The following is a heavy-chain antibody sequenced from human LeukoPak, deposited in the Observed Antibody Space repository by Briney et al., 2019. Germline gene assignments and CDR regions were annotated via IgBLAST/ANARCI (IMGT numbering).Heavy chain of an antibody. Sequence: ASVKVSFKSAGYTFTSYGISWVRQAPGQGLEGMGWINVYNGNTNYPQKFQGRLTMTTDTSTSPAYMALRSLSSADTAVYYCARAVGLRHFDWFFQFDYWGQGTMVTVSS. CDR3: ARAVGLRHFDWFFQFDY. D-gene: IGHD3-9*01. CDR2: INVYNGNT. V-gene: IGHV1-18*04. CDR1: GYTFTSYG. J-gene: IGHJ4*02.